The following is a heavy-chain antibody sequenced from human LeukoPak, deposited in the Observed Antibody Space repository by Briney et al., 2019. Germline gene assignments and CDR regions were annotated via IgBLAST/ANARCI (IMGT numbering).Heavy chain of an antibody. V-gene: IGHV1-46*01. J-gene: IGHJ4*02. CDR3: ARDFDY. Sequence: ASVKVSCKASGYTFTPYYVHWVRQAPGQGLEWMGIINPSGGTNYAQKFQDRVTMTRDTSTSSVYMELSSLRSEDTAVYYCARDFDYWGQGTLVTVSS. CDR2: INPSGGT. CDR1: GYTFTPYY.